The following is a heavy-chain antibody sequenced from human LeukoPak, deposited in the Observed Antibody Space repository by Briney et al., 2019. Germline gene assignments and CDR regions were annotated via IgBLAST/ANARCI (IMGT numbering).Heavy chain of an antibody. CDR1: GFTFSSYS. CDR3: ARDSAVKDY. CDR2: IWYDGSNK. Sequence: PGGSLRLSCAASGFTFSSYSMNWVRQAPGKGLEWVAVIWYDGSNKYYADSVKGRFTISRDNSKNTLYLQMNSLRAEDTAVYYCARDSAVKDYWGQGTLVTVSS. V-gene: IGHV3-33*08. D-gene: IGHD6-19*01. J-gene: IGHJ4*02.